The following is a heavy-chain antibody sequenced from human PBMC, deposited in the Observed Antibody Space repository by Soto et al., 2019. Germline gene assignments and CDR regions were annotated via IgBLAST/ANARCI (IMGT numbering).Heavy chain of an antibody. CDR1: GYSFTSYW. D-gene: IGHD6-13*01. CDR2: IYPGDSDT. CDR3: ARLGQQLVRGYYYGMDV. J-gene: IGHJ6*02. Sequence: GESLKISCKGSGYSFTSYWIGWVRQMPGKGLEWMGIIYPGDSDTRYSPSFQGQVTISAGKSISTAYLQWSSLKASDTAMYYCARLGQQLVRGYYYGMDVWGQVTTVTVSS. V-gene: IGHV5-51*01.